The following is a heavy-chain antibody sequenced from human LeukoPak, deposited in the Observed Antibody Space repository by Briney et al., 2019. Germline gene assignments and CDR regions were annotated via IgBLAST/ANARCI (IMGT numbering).Heavy chain of an antibody. D-gene: IGHD6-19*01. CDR3: ARRSGGWYGGNFDY. V-gene: IGHV4-59*12. CDR2: VSHSVTT. CDR1: GGSISNYY. Sequence: SETLSLTCSVSGGSISNYYWNWIRQPPGKGLEWIGEVSHSVTTNYNPSLKSRVTISVDKSKNQFSLNLSSVTAADTAVYCCARRSGGWYGGNFDYWGQGTLVTVS. J-gene: IGHJ4*02.